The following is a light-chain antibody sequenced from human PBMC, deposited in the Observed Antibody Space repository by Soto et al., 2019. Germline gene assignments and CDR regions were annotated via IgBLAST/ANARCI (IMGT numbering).Light chain of an antibody. J-gene: IGLJ2*01. CDR1: SSNIGNNY. Sequence: QSVLTQPPSVSAAPGQKVTISCSGSSSNIGNNYVSWYQQLPGTATKLLIDDNNKRPSGIPDRFSGSKSGTSATLGITGLQTGDEADYYCGTWDSSLSAEVVFGGGTQLTVL. CDR2: DNN. V-gene: IGLV1-51*01. CDR3: GTWDSSLSAEVV.